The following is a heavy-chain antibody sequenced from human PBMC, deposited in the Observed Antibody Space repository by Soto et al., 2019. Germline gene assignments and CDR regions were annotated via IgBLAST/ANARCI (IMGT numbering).Heavy chain of an antibody. CDR2: ISSSSSTI. D-gene: IGHD6-19*01. CDR3: AREGGIAVAGTSGDY. Sequence: EVQLVESGGGLVQPGGSLRLSCAASGFTFSSYTMNWVRQAQGKRLEWVSYISSSSSTIYYADSVKGRVTISRDNAKNSLYLQMNSLRDEDTAVYYCAREGGIAVAGTSGDYWGQGTLVTVSS. CDR1: GFTFSSYT. J-gene: IGHJ4*02. V-gene: IGHV3-48*02.